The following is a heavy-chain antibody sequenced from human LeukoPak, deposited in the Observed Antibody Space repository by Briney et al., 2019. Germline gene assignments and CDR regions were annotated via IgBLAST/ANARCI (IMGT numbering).Heavy chain of an antibody. CDR1: GFTFSSYA. Sequence: PGGSLRLSCAASGFTFSSYAMHWVRQAPGKGLEWVAVISYDGSNKYYADSVKGRFTISRDNSKNTLYLQMNSLRAEDTAVYYCARDRAVLLWFGESGAFDYWGQGTLVTASS. V-gene: IGHV3-30*04. D-gene: IGHD3-10*01. CDR3: ARDRAVLLWFGESGAFDY. J-gene: IGHJ4*02. CDR2: ISYDGSNK.